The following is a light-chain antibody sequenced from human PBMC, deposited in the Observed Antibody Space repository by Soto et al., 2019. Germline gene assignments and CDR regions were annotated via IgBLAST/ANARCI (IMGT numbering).Light chain of an antibody. CDR3: QQYGRSPPNT. CDR2: GAS. J-gene: IGKJ2*01. V-gene: IGKV3-20*01. CDR1: QSVSSSY. Sequence: EIVLTQSPGTLSLSPGERATLSCRASQSVSSSYLACYQQKPGQAPRLLIYGASSRATVIPDRVSGSGSGTDFTITISRLEPEDFAVYYCQQYGRSPPNTFGQGTQLEIK.